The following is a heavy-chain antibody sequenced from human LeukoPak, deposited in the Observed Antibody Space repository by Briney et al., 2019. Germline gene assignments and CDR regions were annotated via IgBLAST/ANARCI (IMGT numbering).Heavy chain of an antibody. Sequence: SETLSLTCTVSGGSISSGGYYWSWIRQPPGKGLEWIGYIYHSGSTYYNPSLKSRVTISVDTSKNQFSLKLSSVTAADTAVYYCARDRRGSYLDYWGRGTLVTVSS. CDR3: ARDRRGSYLDY. CDR1: GGSISSGGYY. V-gene: IGHV4-30-2*01. CDR2: IYHSGST. J-gene: IGHJ4*02. D-gene: IGHD1-26*01.